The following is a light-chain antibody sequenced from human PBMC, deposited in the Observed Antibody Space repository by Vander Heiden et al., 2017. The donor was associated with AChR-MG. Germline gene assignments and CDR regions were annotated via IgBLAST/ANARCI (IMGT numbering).Light chain of an antibody. CDR2: DAS. V-gene: IGKV3-11*01. CDR1: ENLDRY. Sequence: EIVLTQSPATLSLSPGERATLSCRASENLDRYLAWYQQRPGQAPRLLIFDASNRATGIPARFSGSGSVTDFTLTISSLEPEECAVDYGQQHRNWPLTFGGGTKVEI. CDR3: QQHRNWPLT. J-gene: IGKJ4*01.